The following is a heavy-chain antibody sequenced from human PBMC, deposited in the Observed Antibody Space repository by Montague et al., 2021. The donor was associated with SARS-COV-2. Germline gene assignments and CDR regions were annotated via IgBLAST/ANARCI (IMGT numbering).Heavy chain of an antibody. CDR3: SRTYRGTFDS. Sequence: SETLSLTCAVYGGSFSAYYWSWIRQPPGRGLEWIGEINHSGTTNYKSSLESRLSMSVDTSKNQFSLNLSSVTAADTAVYFCSRTYRGTFDSWGQGILVTVSS. J-gene: IGHJ4*02. V-gene: IGHV4-34*01. CDR2: INHSGTT. CDR1: GGSFSAYY. D-gene: IGHD1-7*01.